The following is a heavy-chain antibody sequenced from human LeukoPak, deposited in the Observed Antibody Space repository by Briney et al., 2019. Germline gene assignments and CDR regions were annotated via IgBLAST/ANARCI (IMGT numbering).Heavy chain of an antibody. CDR2: IYTSGST. V-gene: IGHV4-61*02. CDR1: GGSISSSSYY. D-gene: IGHD6-13*01. Sequence: SETLSLTCTVSGGSISSSSYYWSWIRQPAGKGLEWIGRIYTSGSTNYNPSLKSRVTISVDTSKNQFSLKLSSVTAADTAVYYCARDRGYSSTLDAFDIWGQGTMVTVSS. CDR3: ARDRGYSSTLDAFDI. J-gene: IGHJ3*02.